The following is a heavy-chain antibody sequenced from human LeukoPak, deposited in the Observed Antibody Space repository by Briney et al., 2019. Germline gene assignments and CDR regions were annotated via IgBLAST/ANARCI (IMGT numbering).Heavy chain of an antibody. J-gene: IGHJ6*03. CDR1: GFTFSDYY. V-gene: IGHV3-11*01. D-gene: IGHD6-13*01. CDR3: AKGTVGTYYFYYMDV. CDR2: ISSSGSTI. Sequence: GGSLRLSCAASGFTFSDYYMSWIRQAPGKGLEWVSYISSSGSTIYYADSVKGRFTISRDNAKNSLYLQMSSLRAEDTAIYYCAKGTVGTYYFYYMDVWGKGTTVTVSS.